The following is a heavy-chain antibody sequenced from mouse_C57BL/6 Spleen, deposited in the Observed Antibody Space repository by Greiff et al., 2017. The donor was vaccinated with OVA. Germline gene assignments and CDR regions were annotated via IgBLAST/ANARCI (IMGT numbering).Heavy chain of an antibody. CDR1: GYTFTSYW. Sequence: QVQLQQPGAELVRPGSSVKLSCKASGYTFTSYWMHWVKQRPIQGLEWIGNIDPSDSETHYNQKFKDKATLTVDKSSSTAYMQLSSLTSEDSAVYDCARRSRLRGGMEYWGQGTTVTVA. CDR2: IDPSDSET. V-gene: IGHV1-52*01. CDR3: ARRSRLRGGMEY. J-gene: IGHJ4*01.